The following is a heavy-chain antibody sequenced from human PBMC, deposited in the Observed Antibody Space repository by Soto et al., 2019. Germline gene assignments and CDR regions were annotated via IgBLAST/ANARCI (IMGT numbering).Heavy chain of an antibody. Sequence: ASVKVSCKASGYTFTSYGISWVRQAPGQGLEWMGWISACNGNTNYAQKLQGRVTMTTDTSTSTAYMELRSLRSDDTAVYYCARGVYSYGSDPYYYGMDVWGQGTTVTVS. J-gene: IGHJ6*02. CDR3: ARGVYSYGSDPYYYGMDV. CDR2: ISACNGNT. CDR1: GYTFTSYG. V-gene: IGHV1-18*04. D-gene: IGHD5-18*01.